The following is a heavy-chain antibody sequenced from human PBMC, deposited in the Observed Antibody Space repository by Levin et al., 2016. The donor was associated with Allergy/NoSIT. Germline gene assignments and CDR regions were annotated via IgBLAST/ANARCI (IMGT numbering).Heavy chain of an antibody. V-gene: IGHV3-30*18. CDR2: VSYDGSTK. J-gene: IGHJ4*02. Sequence: GGSLRLSCAASGFTFSNYGMHWVRQAPGKGLEWVAVVSYDGSTKYYADSVKGRFTISRDNSKHTLYLQMNSLRAEDTAVYYCAKEWGASGSSYESQFDYWGQGTLVTVSS. CDR1: GFTFSNYG. D-gene: IGHD3-10*01. CDR3: AKEWGASGSSYESQFDY.